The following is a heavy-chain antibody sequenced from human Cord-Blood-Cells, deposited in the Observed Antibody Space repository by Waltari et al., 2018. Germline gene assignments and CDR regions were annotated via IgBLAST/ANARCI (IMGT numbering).Heavy chain of an antibody. J-gene: IGHJ3*02. CDR3: ARVKKFKGPDAFDI. CDR2: IKQDGSEK. Sequence: EVQLVESGGALVKPGGSLRLSGAASGFSFRSNWMTWFRQAPGKGLEWVANIKQDGSEKYYVDSVKGRFTISRDNAKNSLYLQMNSLRAEDTAVYYCARVKKFKGPDAFDIWGQGTMVTVSS. CDR1: GFSFRSNW. V-gene: IGHV3-7*01.